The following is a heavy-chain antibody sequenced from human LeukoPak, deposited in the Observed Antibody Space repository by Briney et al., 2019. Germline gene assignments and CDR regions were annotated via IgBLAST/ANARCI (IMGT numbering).Heavy chain of an antibody. CDR3: TRDISGDYYDSSGYIFDY. V-gene: IGHV3-49*03. J-gene: IGHJ4*02. D-gene: IGHD3-22*01. CDR2: IRSKAYGGTT. Sequence: PGGSLRLSCTASGFTFGDYAMSWFRQAPGKGLEWVGFIRSKAYGGTTEYAASVKGKFTISRDDSKSIAYLQMNSLKTEDTAVYYCTRDISGDYYDSSGYIFDYWGQGTLVTVSS. CDR1: GFTFGDYA.